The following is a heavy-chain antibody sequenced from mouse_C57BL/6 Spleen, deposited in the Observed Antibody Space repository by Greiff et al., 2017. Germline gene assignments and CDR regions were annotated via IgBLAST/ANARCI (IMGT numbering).Heavy chain of an antibody. V-gene: IGHV1-78*01. CDR1: GYTFTDHT. J-gene: IGHJ2*01. CDR3: ATKEGYDYKGY. CDR2: IYPRDGST. Sequence: VKLMESDAELVKPGASVKISCKVSGYTFTDHTINWMKQRPEQGLEWIGFIYPRDGSTTYNEKFKGKATLTADKSSSTAYMQLNSLTSEDTAVXFCATKEGYDYKGYWGQGTTLTVSS. D-gene: IGHD2-4*01.